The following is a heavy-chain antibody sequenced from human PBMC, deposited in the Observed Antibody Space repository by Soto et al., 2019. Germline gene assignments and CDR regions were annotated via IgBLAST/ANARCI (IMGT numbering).Heavy chain of an antibody. V-gene: IGHV3-11*05. D-gene: IGHD4-4*01. CDR1: GFTFSDYY. CDR3: AKDEGTSSTVFDY. Sequence: GGSLRLSCAASGFTFSDYYMTWIRQAPGKGLKWVSFISGSRNYTDYADSVKGRFTISRDNSRNFLFLQMNGLRPEDSALYYCAKDEGTSSTVFDYWGQGTLVTVSS. J-gene: IGHJ4*02. CDR2: ISGSRNYT.